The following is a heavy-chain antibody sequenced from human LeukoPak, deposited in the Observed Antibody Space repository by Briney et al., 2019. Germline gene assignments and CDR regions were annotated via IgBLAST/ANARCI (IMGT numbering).Heavy chain of an antibody. D-gene: IGHD3-22*01. CDR3: ARDSYYDSSGHYPMGYFDY. J-gene: IGHJ4*02. CDR1: GGTFSSYA. CDR2: IIPIFGTA. Sequence: SVKVSCKASGGTFSSYAISWVRQAPGQGLEWMGRIIPIFGTANYAQKFQGRVTITTDESTSTAYMELSSLRSEDTAVYYCARDSYYDSSGHYPMGYFDYWGQGTLVTVSS. V-gene: IGHV1-69*05.